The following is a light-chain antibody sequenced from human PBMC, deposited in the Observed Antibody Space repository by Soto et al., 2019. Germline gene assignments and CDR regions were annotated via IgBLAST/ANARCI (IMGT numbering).Light chain of an antibody. J-gene: IGLJ1*01. V-gene: IGLV1-47*01. Sequence: QSVLTQPPSASGTPGQRVTIFCSGSSSNIETNTVNWYQQLPGTAPKLLIFRNNQRPSGVPDRFSDSKSGTSASLAISGLRSGDEADYYCAAWDDSLSVYVFGTGTKVTVL. CDR3: AAWDDSLSVYV. CDR2: RNN. CDR1: SSNIETNT.